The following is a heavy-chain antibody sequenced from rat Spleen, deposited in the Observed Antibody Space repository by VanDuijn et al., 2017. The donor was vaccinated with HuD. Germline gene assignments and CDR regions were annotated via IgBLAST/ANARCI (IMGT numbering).Heavy chain of an antibody. Sequence: EVQLVESDGGLVQPGRSLKLSCAASGFTFSSFPMAWVRQAPKKGLEWVAYISSGGGGIYYPDSVQGRFTISRHNAKSTLYLQMDSLRSEDTASYYCARHGLYSNYGWFAYWGQGTLVTVSS. J-gene: IGHJ3*01. CDR1: GFTFSSFP. CDR3: ARHGLYSNYGWFAY. CDR2: ISSGGGGI. V-gene: IGHV5-25*01. D-gene: IGHD1-10*01.